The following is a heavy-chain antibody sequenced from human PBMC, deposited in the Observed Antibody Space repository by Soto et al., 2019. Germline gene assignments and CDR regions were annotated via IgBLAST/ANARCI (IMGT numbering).Heavy chain of an antibody. Sequence: GGSLRLSCAASGFTFSSYGMHWVRPAPGKGLEWVAFIWHDGGNKFYAESVKGRFTISRDNSKNTLYLQMTSLSAEDTAMYYCERAYARGWCQFWGQGTLVTVSS. CDR3: ERAYARGWCQF. J-gene: IGHJ4*02. CDR1: GFTFSSYG. CDR2: IWHDGGNK. D-gene: IGHD2-8*02. V-gene: IGHV3-33*01.